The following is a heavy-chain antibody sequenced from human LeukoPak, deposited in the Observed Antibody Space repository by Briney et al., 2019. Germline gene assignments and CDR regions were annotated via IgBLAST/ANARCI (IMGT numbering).Heavy chain of an antibody. D-gene: IGHD3-22*01. J-gene: IGHJ4*02. CDR2: MNPNSGNT. Sequence: ASVTVSCKASGYTFTSYDINWVRQATEQGLEWMGWMNPNSGNTGYAQKFQGRVTMTRNTSISTAYMELSSLRSEDTAVYYCARAMSDSSGTTRDYWGQGTLVTVSS. CDR3: ARAMSDSSGTTRDY. CDR1: GYTFTSYD. V-gene: IGHV1-8*01.